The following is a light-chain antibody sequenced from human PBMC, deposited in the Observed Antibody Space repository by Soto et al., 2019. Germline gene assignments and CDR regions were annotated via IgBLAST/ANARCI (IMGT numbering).Light chain of an antibody. CDR2: GAF. V-gene: IGKV3-20*01. Sequence: EIVLTQSPGTLSLSPGERATFSCRASQSVTRSFLAWYQQRPGQAPRLLMFGAFRRATGIPDRFSGSGSGTDFTLTISRLEPEDFAVYYCQQYDSSPLTFGGGTKVEVK. CDR3: QQYDSSPLT. CDR1: QSVTRSF. J-gene: IGKJ4*01.